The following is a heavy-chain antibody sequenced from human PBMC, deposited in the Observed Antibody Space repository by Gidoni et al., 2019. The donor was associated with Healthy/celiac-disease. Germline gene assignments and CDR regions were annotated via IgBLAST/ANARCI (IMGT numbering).Heavy chain of an antibody. CDR2: IYSGGST. Sequence: EVQLVETGGGLIQPGGSLRLSCAASGFPVSSNYMSGVRQAPGKGLEWVSVIYSGGSTYYAESVKGRFTISRDNSKNTLYLQMNSLRAEDTAVYYCARAALGDPIFDYWGQGTLVTVSS. CDR1: GFPVSSNY. J-gene: IGHJ4*02. CDR3: ARAALGDPIFDY. D-gene: IGHD2-21*02. V-gene: IGHV3-53*02.